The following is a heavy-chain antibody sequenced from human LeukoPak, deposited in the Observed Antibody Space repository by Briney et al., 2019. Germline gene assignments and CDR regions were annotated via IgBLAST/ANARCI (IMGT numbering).Heavy chain of an antibody. J-gene: IGHJ4*02. D-gene: IGHD3-10*01. Sequence: GGSLRLSCAASGFNFDDYGMHWVRQAAGKGLEWVSLITWDGDYTYYVDSVRGRFTISRDNSKKSVYLQMNSLRPEDTALYYCAKDKRAGSASYLFGYWGQGTLVTVSS. CDR2: ITWDGDYT. CDR3: AKDKRAGSASYLFGY. CDR1: GFNFDDYG. V-gene: IGHV3-43D*04.